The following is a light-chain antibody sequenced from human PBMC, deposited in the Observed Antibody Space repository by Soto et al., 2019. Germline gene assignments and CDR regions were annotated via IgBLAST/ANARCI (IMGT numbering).Light chain of an antibody. CDR1: EGISNY. V-gene: IGKV1-27*01. CDR2: ATS. J-gene: IGKJ1*01. Sequence: DIQMTQSPSSLSACVGDRVTITCRASEGISNYLAWYQQKPGKVPKLLIYATSTLQSGVPSRFSGSGSGTDFTLTISSLQPEDVAHYYCQNYNRAPWTFGQGTKVEIK. CDR3: QNYNRAPWT.